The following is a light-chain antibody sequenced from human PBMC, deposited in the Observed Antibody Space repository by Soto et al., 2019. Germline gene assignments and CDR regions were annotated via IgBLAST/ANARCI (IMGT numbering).Light chain of an antibody. CDR2: AAS. Sequence: QLTQSPSALSASVGDRVTSTCRASQGIASYLAWYQQKPGQAPNLLIYAASTLQSGVPSRFSGSGSGTEFTLTISSLQPDDFATYYCQQYSTYWTFGPGTKGDIK. CDR3: QQYSTYWT. V-gene: IGKV1-9*01. CDR1: QGIASY. J-gene: IGKJ1*01.